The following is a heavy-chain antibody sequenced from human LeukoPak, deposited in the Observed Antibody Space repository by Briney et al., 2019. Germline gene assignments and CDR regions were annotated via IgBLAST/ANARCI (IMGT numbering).Heavy chain of an antibody. Sequence: ASVKVSCKASGYTFTSYGISWVRQAPGQGLEWMGWISAYNGNTNYAQKLQGRVTMTTDTSTSTVYLELGSLRSEDTAVYYCARGPYSSGWYGLDFWGQGTLVTVSS. J-gene: IGHJ4*02. CDR3: ARGPYSSGWYGLDF. V-gene: IGHV1-18*01. CDR2: ISAYNGNT. CDR1: GYTFTSYG. D-gene: IGHD6-19*01.